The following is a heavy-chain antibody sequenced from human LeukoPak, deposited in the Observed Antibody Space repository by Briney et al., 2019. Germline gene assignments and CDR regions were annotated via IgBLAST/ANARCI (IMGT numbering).Heavy chain of an antibody. CDR2: ISYDGSNK. CDR3: ARDRNGGSVGSWFDP. V-gene: IGHV3-30*04. Sequence: GRSLRLSCAASGFTFSSYAMHWVRQAPGKGLEWVAVISYDGSNKYYADSVKGRFTISRDNSKNTLYLQMNSLRAEDTAVYYCARDRNGGSVGSWFDPWGQGTLVTVSS. CDR1: GFTFSSYA. D-gene: IGHD2-15*01. J-gene: IGHJ5*02.